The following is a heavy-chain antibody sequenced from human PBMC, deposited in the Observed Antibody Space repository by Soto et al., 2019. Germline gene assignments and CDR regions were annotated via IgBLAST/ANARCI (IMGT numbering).Heavy chain of an antibody. V-gene: IGHV4-4*02. J-gene: IGHJ4*02. CDR3: ARQRAPDCRQSSCYTWSFDY. CDR1: GGFISGNNW. CDR2: MYHAGDT. Sequence: SETLSLTCAVSGGFISGNNWWSWVRQPPEKGLEWIGEMYHAGDTNYNPSLKSRVTISVDRSKNQFSLKLNSVTAADTAVYYCARQRAPDCRQSSCYTWSFDYWGQGTLVTVSS. D-gene: IGHD2-15*01.